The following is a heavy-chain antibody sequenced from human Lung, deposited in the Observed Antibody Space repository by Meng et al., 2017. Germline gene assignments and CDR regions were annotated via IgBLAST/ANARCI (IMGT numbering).Heavy chain of an antibody. CDR1: GGSFSDYY. D-gene: IGHD4-11*01. V-gene: IGHV4-34*01. J-gene: IGHJ4*02. CDR3: ARGPTTMAHDFDY. CDR2: INHSGST. Sequence: QVQLTQWGAGLLKPSVTLSLTWVVSGGSFSDYYWSWIRQPQGKGLEWIGEINHSGSTNYNPSLESRATISVDTSQNNLSLKLSSVTAADSAVYYCARGPTTMAHDFDYWGQGTLVTVSS.